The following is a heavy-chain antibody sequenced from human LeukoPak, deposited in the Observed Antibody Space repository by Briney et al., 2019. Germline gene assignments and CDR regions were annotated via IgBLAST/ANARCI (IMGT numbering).Heavy chain of an antibody. D-gene: IGHD3-10*01. CDR2: IYYSGST. J-gene: IGHJ4*02. V-gene: IGHV4-31*03. CDR3: ARWFGNHFDY. CDR1: GGSISSSSYY. Sequence: SETLSLTCTVSGGSISSSSYYWGWIRQPPGKGLEWIGYIYYSGSTYYNPSLKSRVTISVDTSKNQFSLKLSSVTAADTAVYYCARWFGNHFDYWGQGTLVTVSS.